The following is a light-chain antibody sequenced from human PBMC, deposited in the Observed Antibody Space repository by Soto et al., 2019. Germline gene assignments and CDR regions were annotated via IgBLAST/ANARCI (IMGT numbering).Light chain of an antibody. CDR1: QSVSSN. V-gene: IGKV3-15*01. CDR3: QQSYSTPPWK. CDR2: GAS. Sequence: EIGMTPSPATLSVSPLERATLSFRSSQSVSSNLAWYQQKPGQAPRLLIYGASTRATGIPARFSGSGSGTEFTLTISSLQPEDFATYFCQQSYSTPPWKFGQGTKVDIK. J-gene: IGKJ1*01.